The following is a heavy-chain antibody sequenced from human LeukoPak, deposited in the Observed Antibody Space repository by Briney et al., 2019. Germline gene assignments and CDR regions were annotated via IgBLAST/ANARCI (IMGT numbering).Heavy chain of an antibody. Sequence: PGGSLRLSCADSGFTFSNYAMKWVRQAPGRGLEWVLGISGGGGCTWYADSVKGRFTISRDDSKNTVYLQMNSLRAEDTAIYYCAKVAPGYCSSTSCYRGIDYWGQGTLVTVSS. J-gene: IGHJ4*02. V-gene: IGHV3-23*01. CDR1: GFTFSNYA. CDR3: AKVAPGYCSSTSCYRGIDY. CDR2: ISGGGGCT. D-gene: IGHD2-2*01.